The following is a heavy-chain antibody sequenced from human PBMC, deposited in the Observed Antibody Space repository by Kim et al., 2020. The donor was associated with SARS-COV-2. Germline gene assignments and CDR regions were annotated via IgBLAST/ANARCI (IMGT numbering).Heavy chain of an antibody. Sequence: ASVKVSCKASGYTFTSYAMNWVRQAPGQGLEWMGWINTNTGNPTYAQGFTGRFVFSLDTSVSTAYLQISSLKAEDTAVYYCARDSRFTYYDILTGYPLLYYWGQGTLVTVSS. J-gene: IGHJ4*02. D-gene: IGHD3-9*01. CDR1: GYTFTSYA. V-gene: IGHV7-4-1*02. CDR3: ARDSRFTYYDILTGYPLLYY. CDR2: INTNTGNP.